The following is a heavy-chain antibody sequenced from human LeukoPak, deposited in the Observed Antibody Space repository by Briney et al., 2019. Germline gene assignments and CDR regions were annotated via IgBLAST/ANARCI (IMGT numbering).Heavy chain of an antibody. V-gene: IGHV1-18*01. D-gene: IGHD5-18*01. Sequence: GASVKVSCKASGYTFTSYGISWVRQAPGQGLEWMGWISAYNGNTNYAQKLQGRVTMTRDTSTSTVYMELSSLRSEDTAVYYCARGSVDTAMVVPDYWGQGTLVTVSS. CDR3: ARGSVDTAMVVPDY. CDR1: GYTFTSYG. CDR2: ISAYNGNT. J-gene: IGHJ4*02.